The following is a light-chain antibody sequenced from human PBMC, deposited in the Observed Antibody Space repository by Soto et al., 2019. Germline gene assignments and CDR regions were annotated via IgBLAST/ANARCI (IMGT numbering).Light chain of an antibody. V-gene: IGKV3-15*01. CDR3: QQNLGVHT. J-gene: IGKJ1*01. CDR2: GAS. CDR1: QSISDT. Sequence: EIVMTQSPATLSVSPGGRATLSCRASQSISDTLAWYQQKPGQAPRLLIHGASTRAPGFPARFSGSGSGTDFTLTISSLQSEDFAVYYCQQNLGVHTFGQGTKVEIK.